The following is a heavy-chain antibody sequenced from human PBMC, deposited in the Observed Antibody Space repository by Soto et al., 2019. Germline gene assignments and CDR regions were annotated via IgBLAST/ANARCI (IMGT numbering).Heavy chain of an antibody. CDR1: GFTFSSYG. V-gene: IGHV3-33*01. CDR3: ASSPKSSGGSWHKDYFDY. D-gene: IGHD2-15*01. CDR2: IWYDGSNK. Sequence: QVQLVESGGGVVQPGRSLRLSCAASGFTFSSYGMHWVRQAPGKGLEWVAVIWYDGSNKYYADSVKGRFTISRDNSKNTLYLQMNSLRAEDTAVYYCASSPKSSGGSWHKDYFDYWGQGTLVTVSS. J-gene: IGHJ4*02.